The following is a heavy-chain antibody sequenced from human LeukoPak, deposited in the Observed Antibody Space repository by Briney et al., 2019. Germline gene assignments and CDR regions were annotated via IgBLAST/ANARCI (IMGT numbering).Heavy chain of an antibody. V-gene: IGHV3-30*01. Sequence: GRSLRLSCAASGFSFSSHAMHWVRQAPGKGLEWLAFVSYDGKINSHADFVKGRFIISRGNSKNTLYLQMNSLRAEDTAVYFCARDLSRTYTVDYWGQGTLVTVSS. J-gene: IGHJ4*02. D-gene: IGHD2-2*02. CDR2: VSYDGKIN. CDR3: ARDLSRTYTVDY. CDR1: GFSFSSHA.